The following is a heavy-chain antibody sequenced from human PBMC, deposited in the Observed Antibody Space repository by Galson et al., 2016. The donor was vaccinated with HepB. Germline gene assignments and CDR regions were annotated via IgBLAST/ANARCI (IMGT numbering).Heavy chain of an antibody. Sequence: SVKVSCKASGYIFTHYYIHWVRQAPGQGLEWMGRIHPSRGDTIYAQNFRVRVTMIRDMSISTAYRDLTADDPAVYFCARGTVGAVDYWGQGTLVTGSS. J-gene: IGHJ4*02. D-gene: IGHD1-26*01. V-gene: IGHV1-2*06. CDR2: IHPSRGDT. CDR1: GYIFTHYY. CDR3: ARGTVGAVDY.